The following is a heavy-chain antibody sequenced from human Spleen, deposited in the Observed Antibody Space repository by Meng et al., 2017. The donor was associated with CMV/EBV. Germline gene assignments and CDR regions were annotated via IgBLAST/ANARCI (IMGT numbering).Heavy chain of an antibody. J-gene: IGHJ4*02. Sequence: GESLKISCAASGFTFTTYGMHWVRQAPGKGLKWVTFIRFDGSSKYYADSVKARFTISRDNSRNTLYLQMNSLRPEDTAVYYCARSYDSIGSYYGASDYWGQGTLVTVSS. CDR2: IRFDGSSK. V-gene: IGHV3-30*02. CDR1: GFTFTTYG. CDR3: ARSYDSIGSYYGASDY. D-gene: IGHD3-22*01.